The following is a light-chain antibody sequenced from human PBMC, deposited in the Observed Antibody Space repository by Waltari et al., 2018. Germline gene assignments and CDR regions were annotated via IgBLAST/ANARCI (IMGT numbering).Light chain of an antibody. V-gene: IGKV3-11*01. CDR3: QQRDEWPRT. CDR2: DAS. J-gene: IGKJ1*01. Sequence: VLTQSPATLSLSPGDRATLPCRASQNVRHYLAWYQQKTGQAPRLLIFDASNRATGIPDRFSGSGSGTDFTLTIDSLEADDFAVYYCQQRDEWPRTFGQGTQVEIK. CDR1: QNVRHY.